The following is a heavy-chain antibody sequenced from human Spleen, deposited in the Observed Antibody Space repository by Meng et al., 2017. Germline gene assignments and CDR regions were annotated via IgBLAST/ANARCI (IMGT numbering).Heavy chain of an antibody. D-gene: IGHD6-13*01. CDR1: GFTFDDHA. Sequence: GGSLRLSCAASGFTFDDHAMHWVRQAPGKGLEWVSSISYDGLNAGYASSVKGRFTISRDNSKNTLYLQMNSLRAEDTAVYYCAKAFEQQLVLLSWFDPWGQGTLVTVSS. CDR2: ISYDGLNA. J-gene: IGHJ5*02. CDR3: AKAFEQQLVLLSWFDP. V-gene: IGHV3-9*01.